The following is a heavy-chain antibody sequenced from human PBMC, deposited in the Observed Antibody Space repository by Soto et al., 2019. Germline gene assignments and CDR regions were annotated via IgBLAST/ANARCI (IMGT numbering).Heavy chain of an antibody. CDR2: ISSSISYI. D-gene: IGHD3-10*01. V-gene: IGHV3-21*06. CDR3: ASTYYYGSGSHPLNN. J-gene: IGHJ4*02. Sequence: XXSLRLSCAACGFSFSSYSMQWVPQAPGKGLEWVSPISSSISYIYYADSVKGRFPPSRDNATNSMYVQMNSLRAEDTALYYCASTYYYGSGSHPLNNWAQGTLVTVSS. CDR1: GFSFSSYS.